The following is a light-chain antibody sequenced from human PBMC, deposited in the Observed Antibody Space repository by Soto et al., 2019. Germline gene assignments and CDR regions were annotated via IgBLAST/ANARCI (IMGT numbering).Light chain of an antibody. CDR1: ESVAGN. Sequence: EIVMTQSPATLSVSPGESATLSCRASESVAGNLAWYQQKPGQTPRLLIFAASTRATGSPARFSGSGSGTDFTLTITSLQSEDFAVYYCQQYNTWPQSFGPGTRVDV. V-gene: IGKV3-15*01. CDR3: QQYNTWPQS. CDR2: AAS. J-gene: IGKJ3*01.